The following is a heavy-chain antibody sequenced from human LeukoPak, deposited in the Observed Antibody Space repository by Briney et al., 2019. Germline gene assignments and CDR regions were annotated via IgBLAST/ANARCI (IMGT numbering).Heavy chain of an antibody. D-gene: IGHD3-16*01. J-gene: IGHJ4*02. Sequence: GGSLRLSCAASGFTFSSYEMNWVRQAPGKGLEWVSYISSSGSTIYYADSVKGRFTISRDNAKNTLYLQMNSLRAEDTALYYCATGEFYFDFWGQGTLVTVSS. V-gene: IGHV3-48*03. CDR3: ATGEFYFDF. CDR1: GFTFSSYE. CDR2: ISSSGSTI.